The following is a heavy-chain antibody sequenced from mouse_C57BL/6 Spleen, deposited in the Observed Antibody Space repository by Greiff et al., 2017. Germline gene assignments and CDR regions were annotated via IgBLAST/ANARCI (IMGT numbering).Heavy chain of an antibody. CDR3: AKLTGSFDY. D-gene: IGHD4-1*01. CDR2: ISSGSSTI. J-gene: IGHJ2*01. V-gene: IGHV5-17*01. Sequence: EVQRVESGGGLVKPGGSLKLSCAASGFPFSDYGMHWVRQAPEKGLEWVAYISSGSSTIYYADTVKGRFTISRDNAKNTLFLQMTSLRSEDTAMYYCAKLTGSFDYWGQGTTLTVSS. CDR1: GFPFSDYG.